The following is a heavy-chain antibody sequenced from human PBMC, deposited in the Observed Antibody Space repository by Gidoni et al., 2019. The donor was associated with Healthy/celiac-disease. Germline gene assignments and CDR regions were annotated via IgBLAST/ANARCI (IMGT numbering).Heavy chain of an antibody. J-gene: IGHJ6*02. Sequence: EWVSYISSSSSTIYYADSVKGRFTISRDNAKNSLYLQMNSLRAEDTAVYYCARAGHDYQLIDLSFSYYGMDVWGQGTTVTVSS. D-gene: IGHD5-12*01. CDR2: ISSSSSTI. V-gene: IGHV3-48*01. CDR3: ARAGHDYQLIDLSFSYYGMDV.